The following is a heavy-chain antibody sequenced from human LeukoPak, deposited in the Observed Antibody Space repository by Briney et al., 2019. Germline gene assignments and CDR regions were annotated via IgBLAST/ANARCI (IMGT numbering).Heavy chain of an antibody. J-gene: IGHJ5*02. CDR1: TFTLNNYW. V-gene: IGHV3-7*01. Sequence: GGSLRLSCTASTFTLNNYWMSWVRQAPGKGLEWVANIKQDGSEKYYVDSVKGRFTISRDNSKNTLYLQMNSLRSEDTAVYYCARDATGDGDLESWGQGTLVTVSP. CDR2: IKQDGSEK. D-gene: IGHD4-17*01. CDR3: ARDATGDGDLES.